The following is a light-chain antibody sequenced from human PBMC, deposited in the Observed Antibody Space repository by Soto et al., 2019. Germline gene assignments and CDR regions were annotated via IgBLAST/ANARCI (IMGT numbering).Light chain of an antibody. CDR3: CSFVGTDSSFV. CDR1: SSDVGGYNL. V-gene: IGLV2-11*01. CDR2: DVT. J-gene: IGLJ1*01. Sequence: QSALTQPHAVSGSPGQSVTISCTGTSSDVGGYNLVSWYQQHPGKVPKLMIYDVTIRPSGVPDRFSGSKSGNTASLIISGLQADDEADYYCCSFVGTDSSFVFGSGTKVTVL.